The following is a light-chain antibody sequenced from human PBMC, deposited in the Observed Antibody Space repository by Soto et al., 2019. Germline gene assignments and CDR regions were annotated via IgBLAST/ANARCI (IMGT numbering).Light chain of an antibody. J-gene: IGLJ2*01. CDR1: SGSIASNY. CDR2: EDN. CDR3: QSCDSSNHVV. Sequence: NFMLTQPHSVSESPGKTVTISCTRSSGSIASNYVQWYQQRPGSSPTTVIYEDNHRLSGVPDRFSGSIDSSSNSASLTISGLKTEDEADYYCQSCDSSNHVVFGGGTKLTVL. V-gene: IGLV6-57*01.